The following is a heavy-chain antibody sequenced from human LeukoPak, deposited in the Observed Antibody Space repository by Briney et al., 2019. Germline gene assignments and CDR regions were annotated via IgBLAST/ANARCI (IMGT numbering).Heavy chain of an antibody. V-gene: IGHV4-39*07. J-gene: IGHJ4*02. CDR2: IYYSGST. D-gene: IGHD4-17*01. Sequence: SETLSLTRTVSGGSISSGGYYWDWIRQPPGKGLEWIGSIYYSGSTYYNPSLKSRVTMAVDTSKNQFSLRLTSVTAADTAVYFCTREDYGDASIDYWGQGTPVTVSS. CDR1: GGSISSGGYY. CDR3: TREDYGDASIDY.